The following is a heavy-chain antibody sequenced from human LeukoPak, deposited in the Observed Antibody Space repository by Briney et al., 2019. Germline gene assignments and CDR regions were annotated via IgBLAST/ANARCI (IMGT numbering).Heavy chain of an antibody. D-gene: IGHD3-22*01. CDR3: ARWYYDSSGYSLDY. CDR2: IYHSGST. J-gene: IGHJ4*02. V-gene: IGHV4-59*12. CDR1: GGSISGYY. Sequence: SETLSLTCTVSGGSISGYYWSWIRQPPGKGLEWIGEIYHSGSTNYNPSLKSRVTISVDKSKNQFSLKLSSVTAADTAVYYCARWYYDSSGYSLDYWGQGTLVTVSS.